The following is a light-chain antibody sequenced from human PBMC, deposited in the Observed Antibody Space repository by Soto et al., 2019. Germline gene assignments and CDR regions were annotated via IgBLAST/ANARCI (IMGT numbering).Light chain of an antibody. CDR3: QQYNSYST. V-gene: IGKV1-5*03. Sequence: DIQMTQSPSTLSASVGDRVTITCRASQSISSWLAWYQQKPGKAPKLLIYKASSLESGVPSRFSVSGSGTEFPLTISSLQPDDFATYYCQQYNSYSTFGQGTKVEIK. J-gene: IGKJ1*01. CDR2: KAS. CDR1: QSISSW.